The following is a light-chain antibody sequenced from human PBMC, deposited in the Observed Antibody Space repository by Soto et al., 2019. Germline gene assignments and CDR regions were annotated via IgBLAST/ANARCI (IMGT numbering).Light chain of an antibody. CDR3: HHYVGSPLA. CDR2: GAS. Sequence: EIVLTQSPGTLSLSPGERATLSCRASQSVSGFLAWFQQKPGQAPRLLIYGASNRATGVPDRFSGSGSETDFILTITRLEPEDFAVYYCHHYVGSPLAFGQGTRVE. V-gene: IGKV3-20*01. J-gene: IGKJ1*01. CDR1: QSVSGF.